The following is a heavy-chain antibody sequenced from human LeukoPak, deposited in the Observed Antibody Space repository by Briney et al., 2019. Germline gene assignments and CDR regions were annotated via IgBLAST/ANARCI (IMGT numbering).Heavy chain of an antibody. CDR3: ARASGYSYGYGLGAFDI. CDR2: FDGAEDK. D-gene: IGHD5-18*01. CDR1: GFSLSPRGIR. J-gene: IGHJ3*02. V-gene: IGHV2-70*04. Sequence: SGPTLVNPTQTLTLTFTFSGFSLSPRGIRVSWIRQPPGRALGWIARFDGAEDKFYSTSLKTCHNISKHNSKNQVALTMTEQDPVDTATYYCARASGYSYGYGLGAFDIWGQGTMVTVSS.